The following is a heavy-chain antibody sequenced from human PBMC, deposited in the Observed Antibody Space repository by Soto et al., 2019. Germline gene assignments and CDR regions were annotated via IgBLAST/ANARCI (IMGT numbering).Heavy chain of an antibody. D-gene: IGHD1-26*01. CDR1: GFTFSSHS. CDR3: AREGSTSGDLDY. J-gene: IGHJ4*02. CDR2: ISYDGSIK. Sequence: QVQLVESGGGVVQPGRSLRLSCAASGFTFSSHSIQWVRQAPGKGLEWVAVISYDGSIKYYADSVKGRFTISRDNSKNTAYLQMNSLRAEDTAVFYCAREGSTSGDLDYWGQGTLVIVAS. V-gene: IGHV3-30-3*01.